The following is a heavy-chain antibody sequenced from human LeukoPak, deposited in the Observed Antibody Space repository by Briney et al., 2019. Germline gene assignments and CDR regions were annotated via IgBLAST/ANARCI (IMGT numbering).Heavy chain of an antibody. D-gene: IGHD5-24*01. Sequence: PSETLSLTCTVSGRSFSSYYWSWIRQPPGKGLEWIGYIYYSGSTNYNPSLTSRCTISEVTSKNQFSLKLSYVPAADTAVYYCARVSVATIRGAYYYYMDVWGKGTTVTVSS. CDR1: GRSFSSYY. CDR3: ARVSVATIRGAYYYYMDV. V-gene: IGHV4-59*01. J-gene: IGHJ6*03. CDR2: IYYSGST.